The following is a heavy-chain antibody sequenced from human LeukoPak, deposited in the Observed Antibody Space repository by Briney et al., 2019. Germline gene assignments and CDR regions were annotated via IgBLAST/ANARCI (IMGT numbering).Heavy chain of an antibody. J-gene: IGHJ4*02. CDR2: ISYDGSNK. CDR3: AREGIAAAVFDY. CDR1: GFTFSSYA. V-gene: IGHV3-30-3*01. Sequence: GRSLRLSCAASGFTFSSYAMHWVRQAPGKGLEWVAVISYDGSNKYYADSVKGRFTISRDNSKNTLYLQMNSLRAEDTAVYYCAREGIAAAVFDYWGQGTLVTVSS. D-gene: IGHD6-13*01.